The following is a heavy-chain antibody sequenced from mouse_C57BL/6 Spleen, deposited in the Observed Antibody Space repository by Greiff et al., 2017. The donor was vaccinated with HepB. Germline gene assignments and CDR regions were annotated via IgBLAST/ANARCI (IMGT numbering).Heavy chain of an antibody. CDR1: GYTFTSYT. CDR2: INPSSGYT. V-gene: IGHV1-4*01. D-gene: IGHD3-1*01. J-gene: IGHJ3*01. CDR3: ARGATDWFAY. Sequence: VQGVESGAELARPGASVKMSCKASGYTFTSYTMHWVKQRPGQGLEWIGYINPSSGYTKYNQKFKDKATLTADKSSSTAYMQLSSLTSEDSAVYYCARGATDWFAYWGQGTLVTVSA.